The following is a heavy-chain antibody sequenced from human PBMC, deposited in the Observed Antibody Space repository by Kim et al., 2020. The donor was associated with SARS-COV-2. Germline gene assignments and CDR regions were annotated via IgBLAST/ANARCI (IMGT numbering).Heavy chain of an antibody. CDR3: ARAPLEYYYDSPDAFDI. V-gene: IGHV4-30-4*01. D-gene: IGHD3-22*01. CDR1: GGSISSGDYY. Sequence: SETLSLTCTVSGGSISSGDYYWSWIRQPPGKGLEWIGYIYYSGSTYYNPSLKSRVTISVDTSKNQFSLKLSSVTAADTAVYYCARAPLEYYYDSPDAFDIWGQGTMVTVSS. J-gene: IGHJ3*02. CDR2: IYYSGST.